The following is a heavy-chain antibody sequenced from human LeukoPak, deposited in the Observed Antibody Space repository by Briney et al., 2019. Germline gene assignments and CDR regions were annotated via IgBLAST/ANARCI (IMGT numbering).Heavy chain of an antibody. CDR1: GYSISSGYY. V-gene: IGHV4-38-2*02. D-gene: IGHD2-15*01. J-gene: IGHJ5*02. CDR2: IYHSGST. Sequence: PSETLSLTCAVSGYSISSGYYWAWIRQPPGKGLEWIGSIYHSGSTYYNPSLKSRVTISVDTSKNQFSLKLSSVTAADTAVYYCAREDRRGVVANWFDPWGQGTLVTVSS. CDR3: AREDRRGVVANWFDP.